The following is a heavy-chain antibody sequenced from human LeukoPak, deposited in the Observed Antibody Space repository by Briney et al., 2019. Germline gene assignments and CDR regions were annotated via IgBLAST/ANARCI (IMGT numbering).Heavy chain of an antibody. J-gene: IGHJ3*02. CDR3: ARVKTTMIVATRAFDI. Sequence: SETLSLTCAVYGGSFSGYYWSWIRQPPGKGLEWIGEIYHSGSTNSNPSLKSRVTISVDTSKNQFSLKLSSVTAADTAVYYCARVKTTMIVATRAFDIWGQGTMLTVSS. D-gene: IGHD3-22*01. CDR1: GGSFSGYY. CDR2: IYHSGST. V-gene: IGHV4-34*01.